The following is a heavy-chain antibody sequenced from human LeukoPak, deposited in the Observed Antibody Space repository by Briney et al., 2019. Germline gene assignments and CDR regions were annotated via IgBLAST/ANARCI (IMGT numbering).Heavy chain of an antibody. J-gene: IGHJ6*02. Sequence: SQTLSLTCTVSGGSISSGGYYWSWIRQPPGKGLEWIGYIYHSGSTYYNPSLKSRVTISVDTSKNQFSLKLSSVTAADTAVYYCARGTNSYGSNYYYYYGMDVWGQGTTVTVSS. D-gene: IGHD5-18*01. V-gene: IGHV4-30-2*01. CDR1: GGSISSGGYY. CDR3: ARGTNSYGSNYYYYYGMDV. CDR2: IYHSGST.